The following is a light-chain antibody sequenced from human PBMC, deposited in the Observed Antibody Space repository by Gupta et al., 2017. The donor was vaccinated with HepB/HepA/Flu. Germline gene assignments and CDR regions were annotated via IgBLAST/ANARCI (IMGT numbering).Light chain of an antibody. V-gene: IGLV2-8*01. CDR2: EVN. CDR1: SSDVGAYNS. Sequence: QSALTQPPSASGSRGQSVPISCTGTSSDVGAYNSVFWYQQHPGKAPKLMIYEVNKRPAGVPDRFSGSKSVNTASLTVSGLQAEDEGDYYCSSYAGSNNLVFGGGTKLSVL. J-gene: IGLJ2*01. CDR3: SSYAGSNNLV.